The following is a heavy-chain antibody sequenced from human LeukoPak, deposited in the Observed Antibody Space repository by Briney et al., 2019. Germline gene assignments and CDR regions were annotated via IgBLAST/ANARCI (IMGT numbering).Heavy chain of an antibody. J-gene: IGHJ4*02. CDR1: GFTFSSYA. V-gene: IGHV3-21*01. Sequence: SGGSLRLSCAASGFTFSSYAMSWVRQAPGKGLEWVSSISSSSSYIYYADSVKGRFTISRDNAKNSLYLQMNSLRAEDTAVYYCARGRITIFGVVPFFDYWGQGTLVTVSS. CDR2: ISSSSSYI. CDR3: ARGRITIFGVVPFFDY. D-gene: IGHD3-3*01.